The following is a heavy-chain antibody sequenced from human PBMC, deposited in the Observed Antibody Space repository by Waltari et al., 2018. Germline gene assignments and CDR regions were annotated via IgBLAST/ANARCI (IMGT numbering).Heavy chain of an antibody. V-gene: IGHV1-18*01. CDR2: ISAYNGNT. J-gene: IGHJ4*02. Sequence: QVQLVQSGAEVRKPGASVKVSCTASGYTFSNFGISWVRQAPGQGLEWMGWISAYNGNTKYAQKLQVRVTMTTDTSTSTAYMELRSLRSDDTAMYYCARDTSFIASPGTPHYWGQGTLVTVSS. D-gene: IGHD6-13*01. CDR1: GYTFSNFG. CDR3: ARDTSFIASPGTPHY.